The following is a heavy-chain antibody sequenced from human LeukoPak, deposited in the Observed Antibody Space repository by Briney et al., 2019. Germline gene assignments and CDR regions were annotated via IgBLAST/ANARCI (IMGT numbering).Heavy chain of an antibody. Sequence: SETLSLTCAVYGGSFSGYYWSWIRQPPGKGLEWIGEINHSGSTNYNPSLKSRVTISVDTSKNQFSLKLSSVTAADTAVYYCARSLGGSIAAAGSGYFDLWGRGTLVTVSS. CDR2: INHSGST. CDR1: GGSFSGYY. J-gene: IGHJ2*01. V-gene: IGHV4-34*01. D-gene: IGHD6-13*01. CDR3: ARSLGGSIAAAGSGYFDL.